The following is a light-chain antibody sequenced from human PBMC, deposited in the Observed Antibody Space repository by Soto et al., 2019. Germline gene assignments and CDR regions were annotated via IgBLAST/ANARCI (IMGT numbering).Light chain of an antibody. CDR2: DVT. J-gene: IGLJ2*01. Sequence: QSALTQPASVSGSPGQSITISCTGTSSDVGGYNFVSWFQHHPGKAPKLMIYDVTDRPSGVSNRFSGSKSGNTAFLTISGLQAEDEADYYCSSYTSSNTLVVFGGGTQLTVL. CDR1: SSDVGGYNF. CDR3: SSYTSSNTLVV. V-gene: IGLV2-14*03.